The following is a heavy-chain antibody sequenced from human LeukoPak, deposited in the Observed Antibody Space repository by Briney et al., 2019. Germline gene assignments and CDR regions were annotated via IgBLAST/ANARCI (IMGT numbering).Heavy chain of an antibody. CDR1: GFSFNNYA. D-gene: IGHD2-15*01. J-gene: IGHJ6*02. V-gene: IGHV3-64D*06. CDR3: VRDNYGMDV. Sequence: GGSQRLSCAASGFSFNNYAMYWVRQAPGNELELLSVTHGNGGDTHYADSVKGRFSISRDYSKNTLYLQLSSLRVEDTAVYYCVRDNYGMDVWGQGTTVTVSS. CDR2: THGNGGDT.